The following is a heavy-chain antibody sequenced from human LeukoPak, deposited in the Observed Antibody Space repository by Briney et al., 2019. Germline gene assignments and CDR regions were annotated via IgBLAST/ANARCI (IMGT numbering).Heavy chain of an antibody. CDR2: LLYAGRTK. CDR3: ARDHRPEIQYYYMDV. CDR1: GFRFSNYG. D-gene: IGHD1-14*01. Sequence: PGGSLRLSCAASGFRFSNYGMHWVRQAPGKGLEWVAALLYAGRTKHYADSVRGRFTISRDISKNTFYLQMNSLTAEDTAVYYCARDHRPEIQYYYMDVWGKGTTVAVSS. J-gene: IGHJ6*03. V-gene: IGHV3-33*01.